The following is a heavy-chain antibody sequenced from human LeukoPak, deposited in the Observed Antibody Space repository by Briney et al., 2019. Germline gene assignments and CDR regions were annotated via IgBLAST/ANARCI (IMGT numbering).Heavy chain of an antibody. Sequence: GGSLRLSCAASGFTFSSYAMHWVRQAPGKGLQWVAVISYDGRNTYYADSVKGRFTISRDNSKNTLYLQMNSLRAEDTAVYFCARVGGGVGTTGTYYFDYWGQGTLVTVSS. CDR1: GFTFSSYA. J-gene: IGHJ4*02. CDR3: ARVGGGVGTTGTYYFDY. V-gene: IGHV3-30*04. CDR2: ISYDGRNT. D-gene: IGHD3-16*01.